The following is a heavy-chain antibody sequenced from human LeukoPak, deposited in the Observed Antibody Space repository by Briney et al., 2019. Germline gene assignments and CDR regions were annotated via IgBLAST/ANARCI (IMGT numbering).Heavy chain of an antibody. CDR3: ARGRLAALALFGGYFDY. Sequence: SETLSLTCTVSGYSISSGYYWSWIRQPPGKGLEWIGEINHSGSTNYNPSLKSRVTISVDTSKNQFSLKLSSVTAADTAVYYCARGRLAALALFGGYFDYWGQGTLVTVSS. V-gene: IGHV4-38-2*02. CDR1: GYSISSGYY. CDR2: INHSGST. J-gene: IGHJ4*02. D-gene: IGHD6-6*01.